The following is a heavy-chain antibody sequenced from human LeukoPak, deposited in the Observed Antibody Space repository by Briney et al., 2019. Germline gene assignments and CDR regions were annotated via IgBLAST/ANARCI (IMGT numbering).Heavy chain of an antibody. CDR3: ARDLGGIYFDY. CDR2: IQFSGST. CDR1: DASISGYY. D-gene: IGHD1-26*01. J-gene: IGHJ4*02. V-gene: IGHV4-59*01. Sequence: SETLSLTCTVSDASISGYYWSWIRQPPGKGLEWIGSIQFSGSTNYNPSLRSRVTISVDTSKNQLSLKLSSVTAADTAVYYCARDLGGIYFDYWGQGTLVTVSS.